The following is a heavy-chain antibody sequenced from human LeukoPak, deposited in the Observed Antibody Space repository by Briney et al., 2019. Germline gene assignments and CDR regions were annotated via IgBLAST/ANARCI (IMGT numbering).Heavy chain of an antibody. Sequence: GGSLRLSCAASGFTVSSNYMSWVRQAPGKGLEWVSVIYSGGSTYYADSVKGRFTISRDNSKNTLYLQMNSLRAEDTAVYYCARDRPYCSGGSCYPGAFDIWGQGTMVTVSS. J-gene: IGHJ3*02. CDR3: ARDRPYCSGGSCYPGAFDI. CDR1: GFTVSSNY. V-gene: IGHV3-53*01. D-gene: IGHD2-15*01. CDR2: IYSGGST.